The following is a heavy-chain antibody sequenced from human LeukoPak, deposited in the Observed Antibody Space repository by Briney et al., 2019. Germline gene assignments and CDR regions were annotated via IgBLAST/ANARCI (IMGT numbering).Heavy chain of an antibody. V-gene: IGHV4-39*01. J-gene: IGHJ4*02. D-gene: IGHD6-19*01. CDR1: GGSISSSSYY. CDR2: IYYSGST. CDR3: ASEKAVAGYY. Sequence: SETLSLTCTVSGGSISSSSYYWGWIRQPPGKGLEWIGSIYYSGSTYYNPSLKSRVTISVDTSKNQFSLKLSSVTAADTAVYYCASEKAVAGYYWRQGALVTVSS.